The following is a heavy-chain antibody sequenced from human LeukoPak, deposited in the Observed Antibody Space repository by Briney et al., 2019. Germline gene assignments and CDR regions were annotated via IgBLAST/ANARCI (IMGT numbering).Heavy chain of an antibody. V-gene: IGHV3-33*08. CDR3: ARDRNWATQRWYLDL. J-gene: IGHJ2*01. D-gene: IGHD7-27*01. CDR1: GFTFSTYW. CDR2: IWYDGSDQ. Sequence: PGGSLRLSCVASGFTFSTYWMSWVRQAPGKGLEWVAVIWYDGSDQRYADSVKGRFTISRDNSQNTVYLQMNSLRGEDAAVYYCARDRNWATQRWYLDLWGRGTLVTVSP.